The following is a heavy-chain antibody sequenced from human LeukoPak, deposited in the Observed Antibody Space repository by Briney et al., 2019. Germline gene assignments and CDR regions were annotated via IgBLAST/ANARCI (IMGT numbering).Heavy chain of an antibody. Sequence: GGSLRLSCAASGFSFSSYGMHWVRQAPGKGLEWVAIIFHDGTVKYYIDSVRGRFTISRDNAKNSLYLQMNSLRAEDAALYYCAKGPSRGITMVRGVPHWGQGTLVTVSS. V-gene: IGHV3-30*18. D-gene: IGHD3-10*01. CDR3: AKGPSRGITMVRGVPH. CDR2: IFHDGTVK. CDR1: GFSFSSYG. J-gene: IGHJ4*02.